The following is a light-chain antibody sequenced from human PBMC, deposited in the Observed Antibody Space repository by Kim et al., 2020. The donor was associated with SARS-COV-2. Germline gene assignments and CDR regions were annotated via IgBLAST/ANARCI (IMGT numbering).Light chain of an antibody. Sequence: LSPGERATVSCRASQSVSTSFAWYQQQPGQAPRLLINDAANRATDIPDRCSGGGSGTDFTLTISSLEPEDFAVYYCQQRSSWPLTFGGGTKVDIK. V-gene: IGKV3-11*01. CDR2: DAA. CDR3: QQRSSWPLT. J-gene: IGKJ4*01. CDR1: QSVSTS.